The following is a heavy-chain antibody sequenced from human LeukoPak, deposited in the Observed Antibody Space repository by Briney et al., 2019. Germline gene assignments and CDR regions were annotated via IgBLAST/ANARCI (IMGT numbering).Heavy chain of an antibody. D-gene: IGHD5-18*01. J-gene: IGHJ6*02. Sequence: GRSLRLSCTASGFTFGDHAMSWVRQAPGKGLEWVGFIRSKAYRGTTEYAASVKGRFTISRDDSKSIVYLQMNGLKTEDTAFYYCARGPIQLWIHNAMDVWGQGTTVTVSS. CDR2: IRSKAYRGTT. CDR1: GFTFGDHA. CDR3: ARGPIQLWIHNAMDV. V-gene: IGHV3-49*04.